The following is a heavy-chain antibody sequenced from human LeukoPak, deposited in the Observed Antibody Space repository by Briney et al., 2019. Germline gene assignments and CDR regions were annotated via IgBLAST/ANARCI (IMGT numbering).Heavy chain of an antibody. CDR2: INPNSGGT. D-gene: IGHD6-13*01. V-gene: IGHV1-2*02. CDR3: ARDDGYSSSWDY. CDR1: GYTFTSYG. Sequence: GASVKVSCKASGYTFTSYGISWVRQAPGQGLEWMGWINPNSGGTNYAQKFQGRVTMTRDTSISTAYMELSRLRSDDTAVYYCARDDGYSSSWDYWGQGTLVTVSS. J-gene: IGHJ4*02.